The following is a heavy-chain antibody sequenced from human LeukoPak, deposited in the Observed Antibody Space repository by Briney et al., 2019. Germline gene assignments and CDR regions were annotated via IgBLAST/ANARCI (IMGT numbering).Heavy chain of an antibody. V-gene: IGHV3-23*01. CDR2: INPSGGNT. D-gene: IGHD1-1*01. CDR1: GFTFSSNP. Sequence: GGSLRLSCAGSGFTFSSNPLSWVRQAPGRGLEWVSAINPSGGNTYYADSVRGRFTISRDNSKNTLYLQMNTLRAEDTAVYHCATTKQARRYFDYWGQGTLVTVSS. J-gene: IGHJ4*02. CDR3: ATTKQARRYFDY.